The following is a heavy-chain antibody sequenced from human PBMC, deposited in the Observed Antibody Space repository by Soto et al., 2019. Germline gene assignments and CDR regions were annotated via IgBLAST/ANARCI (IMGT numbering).Heavy chain of an antibody. Sequence: EVPLVESGGGLVKPGGSLRLSCAASGFTFSSYSMNWVRQAPGKGLEWVSSISSSSSYIYYADSVKGRFTISRDNAKNALYLQMNSLRAEDTAVYYCARVLYYYDRSGYNGYWRQGPLVTVSS. D-gene: IGHD3-22*01. J-gene: IGHJ4*02. V-gene: IGHV3-21*01. CDR2: ISSSSSYI. CDR3: ARVLYYYDRSGYNGY. CDR1: GFTFSSYS.